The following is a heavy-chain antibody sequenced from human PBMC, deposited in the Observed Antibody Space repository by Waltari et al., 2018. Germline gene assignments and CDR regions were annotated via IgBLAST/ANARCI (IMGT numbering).Heavy chain of an antibody. Sequence: QVQLVQSGAEVKRPGASVKVSCKTSGYTFTDYSMHWVRQAPGQGLEWMGIINPSGGGTTYPQKCQDGVTMTRDTSTNTVYMELSSLRSEDTAVYYCARAGTTLIWGVAEWGQGTLVTVSS. CDR2: INPSGGGT. V-gene: IGHV1-46*01. J-gene: IGHJ4*02. CDR3: ARAGTTLIWGVAE. D-gene: IGHD3-10*01. CDR1: GYTFTDYS.